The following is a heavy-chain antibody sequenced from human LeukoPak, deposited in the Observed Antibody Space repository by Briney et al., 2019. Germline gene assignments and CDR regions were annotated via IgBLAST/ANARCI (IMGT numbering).Heavy chain of an antibody. J-gene: IGHJ6*03. V-gene: IGHV4-38-2*02. CDR1: GYSISSGYY. D-gene: IGHD2-15*01. CDR2: IYHSGST. Sequence: SSETLSLTCTVSGYSISSGYYWGWIRQPPGKGLEWIGSIYHSGSTYYNPSLKSRVTISVDTSKNQFSLKLSSVTAADTAVYYCARVVGYCSGGSCYFPYYYYYYMDVWGQGTLVTVSS. CDR3: ARVVGYCSGGSCYFPYYYYYYMDV.